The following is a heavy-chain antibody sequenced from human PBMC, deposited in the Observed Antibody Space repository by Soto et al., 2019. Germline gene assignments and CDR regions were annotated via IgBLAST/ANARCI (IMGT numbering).Heavy chain of an antibody. CDR1: GFTFSGSA. J-gene: IGHJ6*02. CDR2: IRSKPNNYAT. V-gene: IGHV3-73*02. Sequence: EVQLVESGGGLVQPGGSLKLSCAASGFTFSGSAIHWVRQASGKGLEWVGRIRSKPNNYATAYAASVKGRFTISRDDSKITAYMQMNSLKTEDSAVYYCTSPCGGWSSTSCCRSRGFYYYGMDVWGQGTTVTVS. D-gene: IGHD2-2*01. CDR3: TSPCGGWSSTSCCRSRGFYYYGMDV.